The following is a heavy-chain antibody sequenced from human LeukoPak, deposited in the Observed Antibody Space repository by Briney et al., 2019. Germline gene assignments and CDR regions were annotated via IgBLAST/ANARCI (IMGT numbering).Heavy chain of an antibody. J-gene: IGHJ4*02. CDR2: IWYDGSKK. Sequence: GGSLRLSCAASGFTFSSYEMNWVRQAPGKGLEWVAVIWYDGSKKYYAGSVKGRFTISRDNSKNTLYLQMNSLRSDDTAVYYCARDWAATGQYYFDYWGQGTLVTVSS. CDR1: GFTFSSYE. V-gene: IGHV3-33*08. CDR3: ARDWAATGQYYFDY. D-gene: IGHD6-13*01.